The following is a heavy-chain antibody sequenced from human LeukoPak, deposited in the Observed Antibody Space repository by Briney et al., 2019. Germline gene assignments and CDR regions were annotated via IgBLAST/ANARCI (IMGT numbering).Heavy chain of an antibody. CDR3: AKSPLIAAAGTARTYYYDSSGYYVDY. J-gene: IGHJ4*02. CDR1: GFTFSSYA. CDR2: ISGSGRST. V-gene: IGHV3-23*01. D-gene: IGHD3-22*01. Sequence: PGGSLRLSCAASGFTFSSYAMSWVRQAPGKGLEWVSAISGSGRSTYYADSVKGRFPISRDNSKNTLYLKMNSLRAEDTAVYYCAKSPLIAAAGTARTYYYDSSGYYVDYWGQGTLVTVSS.